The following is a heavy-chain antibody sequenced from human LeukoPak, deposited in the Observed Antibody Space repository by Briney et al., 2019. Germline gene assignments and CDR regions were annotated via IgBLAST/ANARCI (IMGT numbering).Heavy chain of an antibody. CDR3: ARSITMIG. V-gene: IGHV4-38-2*02. CDR2: IYHSGST. Sequence: MPSETLSLTCTVSGYSISSGYYWGWIRQPPGKGLEWIGSIYHSGSTYYNPSLKSRVTISVDTSKNQFSLKLSSVTAADTAVYCCARSITMIGWGQGTLVTVSS. J-gene: IGHJ4*02. D-gene: IGHD3-22*01. CDR1: GYSISSGYY.